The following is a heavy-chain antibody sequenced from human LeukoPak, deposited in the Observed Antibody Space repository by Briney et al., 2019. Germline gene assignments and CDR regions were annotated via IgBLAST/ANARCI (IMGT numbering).Heavy chain of an antibody. CDR1: GFAFSSCG. V-gene: IGHV3-30*18. Sequence: GGSLRLPCAASGFAFSSCGIHWVRQAPGKGLEWVALISEDGSIKFYADSVKGRFTISGDNSKNTLYLQMNSLRAEDTAVYYCAKEVGARDAFDIWGQGTLVTVSP. CDR3: AKEVGARDAFDI. CDR2: ISEDGSIK. D-gene: IGHD1-26*01. J-gene: IGHJ3*02.